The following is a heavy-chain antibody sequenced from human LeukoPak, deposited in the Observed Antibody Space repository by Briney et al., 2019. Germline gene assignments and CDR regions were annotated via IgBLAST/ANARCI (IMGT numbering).Heavy chain of an antibody. D-gene: IGHD6-19*01. Sequence: PSETLSLTCSVSGGSISGYYWSWLRQSPGKRLEWIAYTAFGGSTDYSPSLKSRVTISMDTSKNQVSLELYSTTTADTAVYYCARGRRQLDNWGQGTQVTVSS. CDR3: ARGRRQLDN. J-gene: IGHJ4*02. CDR1: GGSISGYY. V-gene: IGHV4-59*01. CDR2: TAFGGST.